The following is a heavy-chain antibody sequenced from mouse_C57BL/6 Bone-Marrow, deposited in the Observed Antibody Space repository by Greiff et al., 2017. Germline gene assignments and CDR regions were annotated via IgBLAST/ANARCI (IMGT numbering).Heavy chain of an antibody. CDR2: IHPNSGST. CDR3: ASRIYYYGNSYC. J-gene: IGHJ2*01. V-gene: IGHV1-64*01. Sequence: PGQGLEWLGMIHPNSGSTNYNEKFKSKATLTVDKSSSTAYMQLSSLTSADSAVYYCASRIYYYGNSYCWGQGTTLTVSS. D-gene: IGHD1-1*01.